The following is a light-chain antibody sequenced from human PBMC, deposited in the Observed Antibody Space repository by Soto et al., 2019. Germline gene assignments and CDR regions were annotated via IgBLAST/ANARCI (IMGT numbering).Light chain of an antibody. CDR3: QQYSNSPPFP. Sequence: EIVLTQSPGTLSLSLGERATLSCRASQSVSSSYLAWYQQKPDQAPRLLIYGASSRDTAIPDRFSGSGSGTDFTLTISRLEPEDFAVYYCQQYSNSPPFPFGPGTKVDIK. CDR1: QSVSSSY. CDR2: GAS. J-gene: IGKJ3*01. V-gene: IGKV3-20*01.